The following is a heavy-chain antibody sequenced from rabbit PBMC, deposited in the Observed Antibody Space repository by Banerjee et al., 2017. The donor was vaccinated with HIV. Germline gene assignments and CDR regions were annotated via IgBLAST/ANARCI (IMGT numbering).Heavy chain of an antibody. CDR3: ARGYVGYGYATSRLDL. D-gene: IGHD6-1*01. V-gene: IGHV1S7*01. CDR2: IDTGKRST. Sequence: QLKETGGGLVQPGGSLTLSCTASGFDFSGYWMSWVRQAPGKGLEWIGIIDTGKRSTDYASWVNGRFTISNDNAPSTVDLQMNSLTAADTATYFCARGYVGYGYATSRLDLWGQGTLVTVS. CDR1: GFDFSGYW. J-gene: IGHJ3*01.